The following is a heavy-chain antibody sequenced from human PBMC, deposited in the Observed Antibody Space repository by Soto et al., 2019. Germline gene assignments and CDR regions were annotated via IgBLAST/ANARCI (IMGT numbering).Heavy chain of an antibody. Sequence: SETLSLTCTVSGGSISSYYWSWIRQPPGKGLEWIGYIYYSGSTNYNPSLKSRVTISVDTSKNQFSLKLSSVTAADTAVYYCARYSSGWYNGYFQHWGQGTPVTVSS. CDR2: IYYSGST. CDR1: GGSISSYY. CDR3: ARYSSGWYNGYFQH. D-gene: IGHD6-19*01. V-gene: IGHV4-59*08. J-gene: IGHJ1*01.